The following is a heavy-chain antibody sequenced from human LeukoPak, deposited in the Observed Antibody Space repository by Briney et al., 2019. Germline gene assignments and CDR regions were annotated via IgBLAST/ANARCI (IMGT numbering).Heavy chain of an antibody. V-gene: IGHV4-59*01. CDR3: ARTRLSYSNYEDYYMDV. J-gene: IGHJ6*03. D-gene: IGHD4-11*01. CDR2: IYYTGST. Sequence: PSETLSLTCTVSGGSISSSYWTWIRQPPGKGLEWIGYIYYTGSTNYNPSLKSRVTISVDTSKNQFSLRLSSVTAADTAVYYCARTRLSYSNYEDYYMDVWGKGTTVTVSS. CDR1: GGSISSSY.